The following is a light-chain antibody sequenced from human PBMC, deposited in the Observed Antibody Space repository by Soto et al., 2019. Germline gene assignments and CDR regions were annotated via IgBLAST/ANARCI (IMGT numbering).Light chain of an antibody. Sequence: ELVLTQSPGTLSLSPGERATLSCRASQSVSGSFLAWYQQEPGQAPRLLIYGASSRATGIPDRFSGSGSGTDFTLTISRLEPEDFAVYYCQQYGNSSWTFGQGTKVDI. CDR1: QSVSGSF. CDR2: GAS. CDR3: QQYGNSSWT. J-gene: IGKJ1*01. V-gene: IGKV3-20*01.